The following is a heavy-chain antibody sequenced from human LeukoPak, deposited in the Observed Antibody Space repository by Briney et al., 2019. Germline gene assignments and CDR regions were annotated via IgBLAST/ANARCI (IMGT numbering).Heavy chain of an antibody. D-gene: IGHD3-22*01. V-gene: IGHV1-2*02. CDR1: GGTFSSYA. CDR2: INPNSGDI. Sequence: EASVKVSCKASGGTFSSYAISWVRQAPGQGLEWMGWINPNSGDIYYAQKFQGRVTMTSDTSITTAYMELSRLISDDTAVYYCARAHPYYDSSGFHPGSFDYWGQGTLVTVSS. CDR3: ARAHPYYDSSGFHPGSFDY. J-gene: IGHJ4*02.